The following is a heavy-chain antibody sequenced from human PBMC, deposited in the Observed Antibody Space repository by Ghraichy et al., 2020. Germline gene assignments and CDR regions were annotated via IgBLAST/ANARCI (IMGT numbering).Heavy chain of an antibody. J-gene: IGHJ6*02. CDR3: ARGSTVVRFYYYAGMDV. CDR2: ITSSSRFI. CDR1: GFTFSDYS. D-gene: IGHD4-23*01. Sequence: GGSLRLSCVGSGFTFSDYSMNWVHQSPGKGLEWVSYITSSSRFISYADSVKGRFTISRNNPQDSLYLEMKSLRDEDTGVYYCARGSTVVRFYYYAGMDVWGQGTTVTVSS. V-gene: IGHV3-48*02.